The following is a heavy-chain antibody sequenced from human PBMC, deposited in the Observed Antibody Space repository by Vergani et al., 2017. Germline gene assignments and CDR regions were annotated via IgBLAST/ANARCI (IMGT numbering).Heavy chain of an antibody. D-gene: IGHD5-24*01. Sequence: EVQLVESGGGLVKPGGSLRLSCAASGFTFSSYSMNWVRQAPGKGLEWVSSISSSSSYIYYADSVKGRFTISRDNAKNSLYLQMNSLRAEDTAVYYCTRGRRDGYNWPLDYWGQGTLVTVSS. CDR3: TRGRRDGYNWPLDY. J-gene: IGHJ4*02. V-gene: IGHV3-21*01. CDR1: GFTFSSYS. CDR2: ISSSSSYI.